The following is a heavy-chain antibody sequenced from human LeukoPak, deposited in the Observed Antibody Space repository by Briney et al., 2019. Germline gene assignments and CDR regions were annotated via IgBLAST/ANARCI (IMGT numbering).Heavy chain of an antibody. CDR2: ISDSGSST. D-gene: IGHD6-13*01. CDR1: GFTFRSYA. Sequence: PGGSLRLSCAASGFTFRSYAMSWVRQAPGMGLEWVSAISDSGSSTYYADSVKGRFTISRDNSKTTLFLQMNSLRAEDTAVYYCAKMTAAGNFDCWGQGTLVPVSS. V-gene: IGHV3-23*01. CDR3: AKMTAAGNFDC. J-gene: IGHJ4*02.